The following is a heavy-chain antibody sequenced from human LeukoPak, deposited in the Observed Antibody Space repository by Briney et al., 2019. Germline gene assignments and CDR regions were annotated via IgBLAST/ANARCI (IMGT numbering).Heavy chain of an antibody. V-gene: IGHV4-39*07. D-gene: IGHD6-19*01. CDR2: IYYSGST. CDR1: GGSISSSSYY. CDR3: ARDGNDSAGWPPHYYFYMDV. J-gene: IGHJ6*03. Sequence: PSETLSLTCTVSGGSISSSSYYWGWIRQPPGKGLEWIGSIYYSGSTYYNPSLKSRVTISVDTSKNQFSLNLRSVTAADTAVYYCARDGNDSAGWPPHYYFYMDVWGKGTTVTVSS.